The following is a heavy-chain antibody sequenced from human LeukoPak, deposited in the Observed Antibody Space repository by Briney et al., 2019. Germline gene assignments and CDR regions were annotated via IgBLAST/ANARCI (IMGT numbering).Heavy chain of an antibody. CDR2: IIPIHGIA. CDR1: GGTFSSYA. CDR3: ARGDYYDSSGYSSQVDY. Sequence: SVKVSCKASGGTFSSYAISWVRPAPGQGLEWMGRIIPIHGIANYAQKFQGRVTITADKSTSTAYMELSSLRSEDTAVYYCARGDYYDSSGYSSQVDYWGQGTLVTVSS. V-gene: IGHV1-69*04. D-gene: IGHD3-22*01. J-gene: IGHJ4*02.